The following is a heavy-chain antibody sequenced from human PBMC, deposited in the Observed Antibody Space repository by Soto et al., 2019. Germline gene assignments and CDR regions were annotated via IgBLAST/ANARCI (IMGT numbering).Heavy chain of an antibody. CDR1: GGSFSGYY. CDR2: INHSEST. V-gene: IGHV4-34*01. D-gene: IGHD6-13*01. CDR3: ARGRIAAGGPTAY. J-gene: IGHJ4*02. Sequence: QVQLQQWGAGLLKPSETLSLTCAVYGGSFSGYYWSWIRHPPGKGLEWIGEINHSESTNYNPSLKSRVTIAVDTSKNQFSLKLRSVTAADTAVYYCARGRIAAGGPTAYWGQGTLVTVSS.